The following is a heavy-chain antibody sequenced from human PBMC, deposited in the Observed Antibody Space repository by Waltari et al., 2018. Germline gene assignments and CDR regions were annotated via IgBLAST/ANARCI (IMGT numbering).Heavy chain of an antibody. D-gene: IGHD6-19*01. J-gene: IGHJ4*02. CDR1: GGSFSGYY. V-gene: IGHV4-34*01. CDR2: INHSGST. Sequence: QVQLQQWGAGLLKPSETLSLTCAVYGGSFSGYYWSWIRQPPGKGLEWIGEINHSGSTNSTPSLKSRVTISVDTSKNQFSLKLSSVTAADTAVYYCAREGIAVAGRYYYFDYWGQGTLVTVSS. CDR3: AREGIAVAGRYYYFDY.